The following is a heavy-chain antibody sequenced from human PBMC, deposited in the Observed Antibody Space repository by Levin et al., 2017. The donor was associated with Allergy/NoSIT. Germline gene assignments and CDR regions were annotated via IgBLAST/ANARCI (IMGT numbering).Heavy chain of an antibody. CDR3: AKDQERGDPAVTTNAFDI. D-gene: IGHD4-17*01. CDR1: GFTFSSYG. CDR2: ISYDGSNK. Sequence: SCAASGFTFSSYGMHWVRQAPGKGLEWVAVISYDGSNKYYADSVKGRFTISRDNSKNTLYLQMNSLRAEDTAVYYCAKDQERGDPAVTTNAFDIWGQGTMVTVSS. V-gene: IGHV3-30*18. J-gene: IGHJ3*02.